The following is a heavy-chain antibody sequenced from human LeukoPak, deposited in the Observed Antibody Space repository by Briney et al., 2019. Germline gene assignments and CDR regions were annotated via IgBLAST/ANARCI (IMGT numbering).Heavy chain of an antibody. J-gene: IGHJ4*02. V-gene: IGHV4-34*01. CDR1: GGSFSGYY. D-gene: IGHD3-10*01. CDR2: INHSGST. CDR3: ATGIKFHFRY. Sequence: SETLSLTCAVYGGSFSGYYWSWIRQPPGKGLGWIGEINHSGSTNYNPSLKSRVTISVDTSKNQFSLKLSSVTAADTAVYYCATGIKFHFRYWGQGTLVTVSS.